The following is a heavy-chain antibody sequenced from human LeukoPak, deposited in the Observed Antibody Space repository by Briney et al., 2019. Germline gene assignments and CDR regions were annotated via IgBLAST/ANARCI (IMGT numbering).Heavy chain of an antibody. V-gene: IGHV3-23*01. CDR1: GFTFSSYA. D-gene: IGHD2-15*01. CDR3: AKSGGYCSGGSCSSGMDV. CDR2: ISGSGGST. J-gene: IGHJ6*02. Sequence: GGSLRLSCAASGFTFSSYAMSWVRQAPGKGLEWVSAISGSGGSTYYADSVKGRFTISRDNSKNTLYLQMNSLRAEDAAVYYCAKSGGYCSGGSCSSGMDVWGQGTTVTVSS.